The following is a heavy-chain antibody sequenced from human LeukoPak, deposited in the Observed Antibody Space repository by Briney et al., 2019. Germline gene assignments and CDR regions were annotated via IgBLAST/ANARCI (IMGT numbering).Heavy chain of an antibody. V-gene: IGHV2-5*02. CDR1: GFSLRTRGGS. J-gene: IGHJ4*02. D-gene: IGHD6-19*01. CDR2: SYWDEGK. Sequence: SGPTLFNPTRPLTLTFTFSGFSLRTRGGSGGWIRQPPGKALEWLSLSYWDEGKRYCPSLKKRVTITKDTSRNQVVLTMTNMDPVDTATYYCAHRLDSDWAFDYWGQGTLVTVSS. CDR3: AHRLDSDWAFDY.